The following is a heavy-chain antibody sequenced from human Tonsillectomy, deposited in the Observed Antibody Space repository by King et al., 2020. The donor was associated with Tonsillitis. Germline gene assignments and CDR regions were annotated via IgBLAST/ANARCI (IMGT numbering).Heavy chain of an antibody. D-gene: IGHD3-10*01. V-gene: IGHV4-39*07. J-gene: IGHJ3*01. Sequence: LQLQESGPGLVKPSETLSLNCTVSGGSITSDSNFWGWIRQPPGKGLEWIASLHYTGGTYSNPSLKSRLTVSADTSNNQFSLRLTSVTAADTAVYYCARHRPMVRHGDLTAFDFWGQGTGVTVSS. CDR3: ARHRPMVRHGDLTAFDF. CDR1: GGSITSDSNF. CDR2: LHYTGGT.